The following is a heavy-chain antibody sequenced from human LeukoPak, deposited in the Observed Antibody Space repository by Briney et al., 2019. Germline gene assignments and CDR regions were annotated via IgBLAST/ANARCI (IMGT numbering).Heavy chain of an antibody. CDR3: ASLKWEPRLPYYFDY. Sequence: PGGSLRLSCAASGFTFSGYWMSWVRQTPGKGLEWVANIKQDGSEKYYVDSVKGRFTISRDNAKNSLYLQMNSLRAEDTAVYYCASLKWEPRLPYYFDYWGQGTLVTVSS. V-gene: IGHV3-7*01. CDR2: IKQDGSEK. CDR1: GFTFSGYW. D-gene: IGHD1-26*01. J-gene: IGHJ4*02.